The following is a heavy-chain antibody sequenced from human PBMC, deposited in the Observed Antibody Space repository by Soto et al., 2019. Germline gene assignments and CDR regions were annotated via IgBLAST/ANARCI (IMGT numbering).Heavy chain of an antibody. V-gene: IGHV3-7*03. CDR2: IKQDGSEK. Sequence: HPLGSLKLSCAASGFTFSSYAMSWVRQAPGKGLEWVANIKQDGSEKYYVDSVKGRFTISRDNAKNSLYLQMNSLRAEDTAVYYCARPSSIAARSSVIYYYYGMDVWGQGTTVTVSS. J-gene: IGHJ6*02. CDR3: ARPSSIAARSSVIYYYYGMDV. CDR1: GFTFSSYA. D-gene: IGHD6-6*01.